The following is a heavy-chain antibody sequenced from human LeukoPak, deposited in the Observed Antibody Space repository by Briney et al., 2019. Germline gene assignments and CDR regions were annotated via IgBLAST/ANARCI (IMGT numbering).Heavy chain of an antibody. Sequence: GASVKVSCKASGYTFTTYDINWVRQAPGQGLEWMGWISAYKGNTNYAQKLQGRVTMTTDTSTSTAYMELRSLRSDDTAVYYCARGYCGSTSCFNFDYWGQGTLVTVSS. J-gene: IGHJ4*02. CDR1: GYTFTTYD. CDR3: ARGYCGSTSCFNFDY. V-gene: IGHV1-18*01. CDR2: ISAYKGNT. D-gene: IGHD2-2*01.